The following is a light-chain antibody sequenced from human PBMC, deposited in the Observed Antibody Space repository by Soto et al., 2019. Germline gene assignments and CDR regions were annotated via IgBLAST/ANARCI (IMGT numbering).Light chain of an antibody. J-gene: IGLJ1*01. V-gene: IGLV2-11*01. CDR2: DVT. CDR3: CSYAGSYTYV. Sequence: QSVLTQPRSVSGSPGQSVTISCTGTSSDVGGYNYVSWYQHHPGKAPKLMIYDVTKRPSGVRDRFSASKSGNTASLTISGLQAEDEADYYCCSYAGSYTYVFGTGNKVTVL. CDR1: SSDVGGYNY.